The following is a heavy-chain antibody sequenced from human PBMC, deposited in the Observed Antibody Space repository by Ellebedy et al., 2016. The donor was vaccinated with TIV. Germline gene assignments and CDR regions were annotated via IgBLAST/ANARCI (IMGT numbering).Heavy chain of an antibody. CDR2: ISDSSGYT. CDR3: ARVAGGLTALGMDV. CDR1: GFTFSDYY. J-gene: IGHJ6*02. V-gene: IGHV3-11*06. Sequence: GESLKISXAASGFTFSDYYMSWIRQASGKGLEWISYISDSSGYTNYADSVRGRFTISRDNAKNSLYLQMNSLRAEDTAVYFCARVAGGLTALGMDVWGQGTTLTVSS. D-gene: IGHD4-23*01.